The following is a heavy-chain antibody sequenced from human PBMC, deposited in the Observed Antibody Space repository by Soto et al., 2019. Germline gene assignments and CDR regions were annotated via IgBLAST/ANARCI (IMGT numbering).Heavy chain of an antibody. CDR1: GFTFSSYA. CDR3: ARETHYDFWSGPYYGMDV. V-gene: IGHV3-30-3*01. CDR2: ISYDGSNT. Sequence: QVQLVESGGGVVQPGRSLRLSCAASGFTFSSYAMHWVRQAPGKGLEWVAVISYDGSNTYYADSVKGRFTISRDNSKNPLDLQMNSLRAEDTAVYYCARETHYDFWSGPYYGMDVWGQGTTVTVSS. D-gene: IGHD3-3*01. J-gene: IGHJ6*02.